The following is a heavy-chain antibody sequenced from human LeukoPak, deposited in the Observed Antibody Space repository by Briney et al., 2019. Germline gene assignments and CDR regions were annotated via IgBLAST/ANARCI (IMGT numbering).Heavy chain of an antibody. V-gene: IGHV1-24*01. D-gene: IGHD5-12*01. CDR2: FDPEDGET. Sequence: ASVKVSCKVSGYTLTESSMLWVRQAPGKGLEWMGGFDPEDGETIYAQKFQGRVTMTEDTSTDTAYMELSSLRSEDTAVSYCATGAPPGWLRFRYYYYGMDVWGQGTTVTVSS. CDR3: ATGAPPGWLRFRYYYYGMDV. CDR1: GYTLTESS. J-gene: IGHJ6*02.